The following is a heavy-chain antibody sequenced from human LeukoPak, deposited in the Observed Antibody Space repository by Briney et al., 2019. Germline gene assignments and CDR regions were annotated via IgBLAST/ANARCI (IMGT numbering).Heavy chain of an antibody. V-gene: IGHV3-23*01. Sequence: GGSLRLSCAASGFTFSTYAMYWVRQAPGKGLEWVSGMSGSGGSTYYADSVKGRFTISRDTSKSTLYLQMNSLRAEDTAVYYCAKGFGGSYYSHLDSWGQGTLVTVSS. CDR3: AKGFGGSYYSHLDS. CDR1: GFTFSTYA. J-gene: IGHJ4*02. CDR2: MSGSGGST. D-gene: IGHD1-26*01.